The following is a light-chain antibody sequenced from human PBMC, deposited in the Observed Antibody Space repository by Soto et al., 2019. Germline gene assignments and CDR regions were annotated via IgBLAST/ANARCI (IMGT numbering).Light chain of an antibody. CDR1: QSISSW. V-gene: IGKV1-5*03. J-gene: IGKJ1*01. CDR3: QQYNSDSWA. CDR2: KAS. Sequence: DIQMTQSPSTLSASVGDRVTITCRSSQSISSWLAWYQQKPGKAPKLLIYKASSLESGVPSRFSGSGSGTEFTLTISSLQPDDFETYYCQQYNSDSWAVGQGTKVESK.